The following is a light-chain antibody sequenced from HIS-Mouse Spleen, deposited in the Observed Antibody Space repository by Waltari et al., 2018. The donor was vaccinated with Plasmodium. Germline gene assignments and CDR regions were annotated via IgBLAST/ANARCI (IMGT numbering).Light chain of an antibody. CDR2: GAS. J-gene: IGKJ1*01. Sequence: EIVMTQSPATLSLSPGEGTTLTCRASQSVSSNLAWYQQQPGQAPRLLIYGASTRATGIPARFSGSGSGTEFTLTISSMQSEDFAVYYCQQYNNWPTTWTFGQGTKVEIK. CDR3: QQYNNWPTTWT. V-gene: IGKV3-15*01. CDR1: QSVSSN.